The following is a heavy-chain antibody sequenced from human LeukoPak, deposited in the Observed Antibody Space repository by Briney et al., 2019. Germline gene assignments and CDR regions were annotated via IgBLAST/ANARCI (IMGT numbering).Heavy chain of an antibody. D-gene: IGHD3-10*01. Sequence: GGSLRLSCAASGFTFSSYWMSWVRQAPGKGLEWVANIKQDGSEKYYVDSVKGRFTISRDNAKNSLYLQMDSLRAEDTAVYYRARGSGDRLWVYWGQGTLVTVSS. V-gene: IGHV3-7*01. CDR1: GFTFSSYW. CDR3: ARGSGDRLWVY. CDR2: IKQDGSEK. J-gene: IGHJ4*02.